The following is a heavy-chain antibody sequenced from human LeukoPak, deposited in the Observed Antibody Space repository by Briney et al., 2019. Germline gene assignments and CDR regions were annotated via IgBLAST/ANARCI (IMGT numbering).Heavy chain of an antibody. V-gene: IGHV4-38-2*01. Sequence: PSETLSLTCAVSGYSISSGYYWGWIRQPPGKGLEWIGSIYHSGSTYYNPSLKSRVTISVDTSKNQFSLKLSSVTAADTAVYYCAGHEIAAPLNDYWGQGTLVTVSS. D-gene: IGHD6-13*01. J-gene: IGHJ4*02. CDR1: GYSISSGYY. CDR2: IYHSGST. CDR3: AGHEIAAPLNDY.